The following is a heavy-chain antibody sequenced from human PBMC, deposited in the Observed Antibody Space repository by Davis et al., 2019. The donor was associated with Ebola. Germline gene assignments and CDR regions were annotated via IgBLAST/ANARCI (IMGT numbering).Heavy chain of an antibody. J-gene: IGHJ4*02. D-gene: IGHD6-25*01. CDR1: VGTFSSYA. Sequence: SVKVSCKASVGTFSSYAISWVRQAPGQGLEWMGGIIPILGIANYAQKFQGRVTITADKSTSTAYMELSSLRSEDTAVYYCARLALAALIFDYWGQGTLVTVSS. CDR3: ARLALAALIFDY. CDR2: IIPILGIA. V-gene: IGHV1-69*10.